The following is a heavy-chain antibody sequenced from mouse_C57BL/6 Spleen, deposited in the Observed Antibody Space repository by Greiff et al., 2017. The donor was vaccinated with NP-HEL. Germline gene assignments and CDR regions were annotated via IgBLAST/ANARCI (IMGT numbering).Heavy chain of an antibody. D-gene: IGHD1-1*01. CDR2: INPGSGGT. V-gene: IGHV1-54*01. CDR1: GYAFTNYL. CDR3: ARHYYGSPFAY. J-gene: IGHJ3*01. Sequence: VQLQQSGAELVRPGTSVKVSCKASGYAFTNYLIEWVKQRPGQGLEWIGVINPGSGGTNYNEKFKGKATLTADKSSSTAYMQLSTLTSEDSAVYFRARHYYGSPFAYWGQGTLVTVSA.